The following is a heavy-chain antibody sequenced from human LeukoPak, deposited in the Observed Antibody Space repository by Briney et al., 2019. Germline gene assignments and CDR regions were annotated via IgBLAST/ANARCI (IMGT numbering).Heavy chain of an antibody. CDR2: ISGDGGST. J-gene: IGHJ4*02. Sequence: GGSLGLSCAASGFTFDDYDIHWVRQAPGKGLEWVSLISGDGGSTYYADSVKGRFTISRDNSKNSLYLQMNSLRTEDTALYYCAKAWFGERSGGGFDYWGQGTLVTVSS. CDR3: AKAWFGERSGGGFDY. CDR1: GFTFDDYD. V-gene: IGHV3-43*02. D-gene: IGHD3-10*01.